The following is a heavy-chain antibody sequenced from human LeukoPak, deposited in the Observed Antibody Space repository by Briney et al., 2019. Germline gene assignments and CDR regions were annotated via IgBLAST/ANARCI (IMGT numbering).Heavy chain of an antibody. CDR1: GFSLSTSGEG. Sequence: SGPTLANPTQTLTLTCTFSGFSLSTSGEGVGWIRQPPGKAMEWLAVIYWDDIQRYSPSLNGRLTSTKDTSKNQVVLTMTNMDPVDTATYYCAHRRGGSGISYNDFDYWGQGTLVTVSS. D-gene: IGHD3-10*01. CDR2: IYWDDIQ. CDR3: AHRRGGSGISYNDFDY. J-gene: IGHJ4*02. V-gene: IGHV2-5*02.